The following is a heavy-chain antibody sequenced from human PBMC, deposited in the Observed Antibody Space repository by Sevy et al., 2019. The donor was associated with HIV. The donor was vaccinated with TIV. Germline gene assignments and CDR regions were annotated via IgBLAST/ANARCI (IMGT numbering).Heavy chain of an antibody. V-gene: IGHV3-48*02. CDR3: ARGLNRYSYGTDAFDI. Sequence: GGSLRLSCAASGFTFSSYSMNWVRQAPGKGLEWVSYISSSSSTIYYADSVKGRFTISRDNAKNSLYLQINSLRDEDTAVYYCARGLNRYSYGTDAFDIWGQGTMVTVSS. D-gene: IGHD5-18*01. CDR2: ISSSSSTI. J-gene: IGHJ3*02. CDR1: GFTFSSYS.